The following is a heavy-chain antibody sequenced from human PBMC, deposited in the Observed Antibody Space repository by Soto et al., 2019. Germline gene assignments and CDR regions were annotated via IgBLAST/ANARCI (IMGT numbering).Heavy chain of an antibody. D-gene: IGHD3-22*01. Sequence: QVQLQESGPGLVQPSETLSLTCTVSGGSISPYYWSWIRQTPGKGLEWIAYIYYSGSTIYNPSLKSRVTISVDTSKNQCSLKLSSVTAADTAVYYCARASYFSDSFGYFLDSWGQGTLVTVSS. CDR3: ARASYFSDSFGYFLDS. V-gene: IGHV4-59*01. CDR2: IYYSGST. CDR1: GGSISPYY. J-gene: IGHJ4*02.